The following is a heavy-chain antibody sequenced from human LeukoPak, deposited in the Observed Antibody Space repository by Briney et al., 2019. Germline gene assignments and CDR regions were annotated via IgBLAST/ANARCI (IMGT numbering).Heavy chain of an antibody. Sequence: ASVKVSCKASGYTFTSYDINWVRQATGQGLEWMGWMNPNSGNTGYAQKFQGRVTMTRNTSISTAYMELSSLRSEDTAVYYCARGPGGFGELSATVRTQYYYYYYMDVWGKGTTVTISS. CDR3: ARGPGGFGELSATVRTQYYYYYYMDV. D-gene: IGHD3-10*01. J-gene: IGHJ6*03. CDR2: MNPNSGNT. V-gene: IGHV1-8*01. CDR1: GYTFTSYD.